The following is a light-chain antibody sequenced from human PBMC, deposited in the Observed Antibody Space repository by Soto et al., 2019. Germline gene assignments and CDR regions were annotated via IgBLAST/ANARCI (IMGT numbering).Light chain of an antibody. V-gene: IGKV1-39*01. CDR2: AAT. CDR3: HQIHTTPWT. CDR1: QDIGNY. J-gene: IGKJ1*01. Sequence: DIQMTQSPSSLSASVGDRVTITCQASQDIGNYLNWYQHKPGKAPSLLIYAATYLRSGVPSRFSGSGSGTEFTLTIDGLQPDDFATYFCHQIHTTPWTFGQGTKVDIK.